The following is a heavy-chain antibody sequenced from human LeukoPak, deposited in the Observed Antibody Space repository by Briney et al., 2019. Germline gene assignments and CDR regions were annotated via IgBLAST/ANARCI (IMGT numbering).Heavy chain of an antibody. Sequence: APVTVSCKASGYTFTGFYIHWVRQAPGQGLEWMGWINPNSGAKHYTQKLQGRVTMIRDTSITTSYMELSRLRADDTAVYYCARVKRAYDSSAYAFDIWGQGTMVTVSS. V-gene: IGHV1-2*02. CDR2: INPNSGAK. CDR3: ARVKRAYDSSAYAFDI. J-gene: IGHJ3*02. CDR1: GYTFTGFY. D-gene: IGHD3-22*01.